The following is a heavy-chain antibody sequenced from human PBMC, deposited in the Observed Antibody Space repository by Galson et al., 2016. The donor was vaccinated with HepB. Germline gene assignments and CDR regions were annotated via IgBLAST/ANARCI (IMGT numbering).Heavy chain of an antibody. V-gene: IGHV2-70*01. J-gene: IGHJ6*03. D-gene: IGHD5-18*01. CDR1: GFSLSTSGMC. CDR2: IDWEDDK. Sequence: PALVKPTQTLTLTCTFSGFSLSTSGMCVGWIRQAPGKALEWLALIDWEDDKYYSTFLKTRLTISKDTSKNQVVLTMTNMDPVDTATYYCARTPSGYSYGMLMDVWGKGTTVTVSS. CDR3: ARTPSGYSYGMLMDV.